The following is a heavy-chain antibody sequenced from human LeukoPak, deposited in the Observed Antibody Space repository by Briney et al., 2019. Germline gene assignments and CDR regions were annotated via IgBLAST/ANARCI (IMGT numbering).Heavy chain of an antibody. Sequence: ASVKVSCKASGYTFTSYDINWVRQATGQGLEWMGWMNPNSGNTGYAQKFQGRVTMTRNTSISTAYMELSSLRSEDTAVYYCARVKPGYDYVWGSYRRRGAFDIWGQGTMVTVSS. J-gene: IGHJ3*02. D-gene: IGHD3-16*02. CDR2: MNPNSGNT. CDR3: ARVKPGYDYVWGSYRRRGAFDI. CDR1: GYTFTSYD. V-gene: IGHV1-8*01.